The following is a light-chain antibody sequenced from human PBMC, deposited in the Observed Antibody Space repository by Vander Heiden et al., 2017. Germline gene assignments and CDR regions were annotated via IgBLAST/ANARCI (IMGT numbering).Light chain of an antibody. CDR2: LNSDGSH. V-gene: IGLV4-69*01. Sequence: LVLSHSPSASPSLGASVKLTCTLSSGHSRYAIAWHQQQPEKGPRYLMKLNSDGSHNRGDGIPDRFSGSTSGAERYLTISSLQSEDEADYYCQTWGTGGVFGGGTKLTVL. CDR1: SGHSRYA. J-gene: IGLJ3*02. CDR3: QTWGTGGV.